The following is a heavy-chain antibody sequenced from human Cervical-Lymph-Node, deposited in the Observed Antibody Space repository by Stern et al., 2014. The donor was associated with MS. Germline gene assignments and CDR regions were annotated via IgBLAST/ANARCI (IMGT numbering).Heavy chain of an antibody. J-gene: IGHJ4*02. V-gene: IGHV4-31*03. CDR2: VFYVGYT. Sequence: QLQLQESGPGLVKPSQTLSLTCTVSGGSIRSGGYYWSWIRQHPGRGLEWIGYVFYVGYTYYNPSLKGRLTISVDTSKNQFSLRVSSATAADTAVYYCARAKRGMTPLNYWGQGILVTVSS. CDR3: ARAKRGMTPLNY. CDR1: GGSIRSGGYY.